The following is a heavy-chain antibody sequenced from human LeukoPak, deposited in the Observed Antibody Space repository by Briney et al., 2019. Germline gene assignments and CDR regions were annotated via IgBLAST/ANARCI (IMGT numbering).Heavy chain of an antibody. Sequence: GGSLRLSCAASGFTFSSYSMNWVRQAPGKGLEWVSSISSSSSYIYYADSVKGRFTISRDNAKNSLYLQMNSLRAEDTAVYYCARVHYDFWSGYYSREYYFDYWGQGTLVTVSP. CDR1: GFTFSSYS. V-gene: IGHV3-21*01. CDR2: ISSSSSYI. CDR3: ARVHYDFWSGYYSREYYFDY. J-gene: IGHJ4*02. D-gene: IGHD3-3*01.